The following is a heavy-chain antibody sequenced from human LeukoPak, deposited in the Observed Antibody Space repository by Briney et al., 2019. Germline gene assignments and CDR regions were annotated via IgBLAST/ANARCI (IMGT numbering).Heavy chain of an antibody. CDR3: ARGKGNDY. V-gene: IGHV3-7*01. CDR1: GFAFSNYW. J-gene: IGHJ4*02. CDR2: IKQDGSEM. D-gene: IGHD4-23*01. Sequence: GGSLRLSCAASGFAFSNYWMTWVRQAPGKGLEWVANIKQDGSEMYYVDSVKGRFTISRDNAKNSLYLQMNSLRVEDTAVYHCARGKGNDYWGQGTLVTVSS.